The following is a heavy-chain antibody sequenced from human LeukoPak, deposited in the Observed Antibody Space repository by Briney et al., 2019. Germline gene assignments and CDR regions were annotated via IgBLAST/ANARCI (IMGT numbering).Heavy chain of an antibody. D-gene: IGHD3-16*01. Sequence: PGGSLRLSCAASGFTFSSYGIQFRSYGMHWVRQAPGQGLGWVAFIRSGGRNKYYADSVKGRLTISRDNTKNMLYLQINSLRAEDTAVYYCAKLKINYYYYMDVWGKGTTVIVSS. CDR2: IRSGGRNK. CDR3: AKLKINYYYYMDV. V-gene: IGHV3-30*02. CDR1: GFTFSSYGIQFRSYG. J-gene: IGHJ6*03.